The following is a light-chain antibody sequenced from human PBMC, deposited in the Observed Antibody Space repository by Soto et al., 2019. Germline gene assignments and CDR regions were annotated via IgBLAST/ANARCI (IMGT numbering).Light chain of an antibody. CDR3: QQHNDWPLT. J-gene: IGKJ1*01. Sequence: EIVMTQSPATLSVSPGEGATLSCRASQSVGRYLVWYQQKPGQAPRLVISGASTRATGIPARFSGSGSGTEFTLTISSLQSEDFAVYYCQQHNDWPLTFGHGTKV. CDR1: QSVGRY. CDR2: GAS. V-gene: IGKV3-15*01.